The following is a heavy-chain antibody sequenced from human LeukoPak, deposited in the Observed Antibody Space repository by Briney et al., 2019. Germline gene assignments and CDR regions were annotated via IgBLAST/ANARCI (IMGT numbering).Heavy chain of an antibody. CDR1: GYTFTGYY. J-gene: IGHJ5*02. V-gene: IGHV1-2*02. D-gene: IGHD5-12*01. Sequence: ASVKVSCKASGYTFTGYYMHWVRQAPGQGLEWMGWNNPNSGGTNYAQKFQGRVTMTRDTSISTAYMELSRLRSDDTAVYYCAREDSGYDGGQFDPWGQGTLVTVSS. CDR2: NNPNSGGT. CDR3: AREDSGYDGGQFDP.